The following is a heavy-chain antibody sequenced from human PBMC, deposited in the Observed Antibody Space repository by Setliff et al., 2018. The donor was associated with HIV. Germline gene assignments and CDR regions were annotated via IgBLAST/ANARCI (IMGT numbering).Heavy chain of an antibody. CDR2: IYHVGGT. Sequence: PSETLSLTCAVSGGSIGSGGYSWSWIRQPPGRGLEWVGYIYHVGGTYYNPSLRGRVTISVDRSKNLFSLKLTSVTAADTAVYYCAKGPVSGVDLWGQGTLVTVSS. D-gene: IGHD2-15*01. CDR3: AKGPVSGVDL. CDR1: GGSIGSGGYS. V-gene: IGHV4-30-2*01. J-gene: IGHJ5*02.